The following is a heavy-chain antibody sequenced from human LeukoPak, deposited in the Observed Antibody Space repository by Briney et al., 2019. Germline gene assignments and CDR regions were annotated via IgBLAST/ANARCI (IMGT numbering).Heavy chain of an antibody. D-gene: IGHD3-16*02. CDR3: AGSYPNWVWGSYRYTRFDY. V-gene: IGHV4-34*01. Sequence: SETLSLTCAVYGGSFSGYYWSWIRQPPGKGLEWIGEINHSGSTNYNPSLKSRVTISVDTSKNQFSLKLSSVTAADTAVYYCAGSYPNWVWGSYRYTRFDYWGQGTLVTVSS. CDR1: GGSFSGYY. CDR2: INHSGST. J-gene: IGHJ4*02.